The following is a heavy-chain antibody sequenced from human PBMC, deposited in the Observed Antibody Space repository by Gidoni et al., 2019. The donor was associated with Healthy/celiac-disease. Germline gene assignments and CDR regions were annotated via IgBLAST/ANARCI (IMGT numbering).Heavy chain of an antibody. V-gene: IGHV4-38-2*01. CDR3: ARGTGYYFDY. J-gene: IGHJ4*02. CDR2: IYHSGST. Sequence: QVQLQESGPGLVKPSETLSLTCAVSGYSISSGYYWGWIRQPPGKGLEWIGSIYHSGSTYYNPSLKSRVTISVDTSKNQFSLKLSSVTAADTAVYYCARGTGYYFDYWGQGTLVTVSS. CDR1: GYSISSGYY.